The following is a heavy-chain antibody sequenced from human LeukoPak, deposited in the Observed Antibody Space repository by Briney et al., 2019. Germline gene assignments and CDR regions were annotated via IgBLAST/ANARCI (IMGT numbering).Heavy chain of an antibody. V-gene: IGHV3-30*04. D-gene: IGHD6-6*01. CDR3: ASACPRSCYNWSDP. CDR2: ISYDGSNK. J-gene: IGHJ5*02. Sequence: GRSLRLSCAASGFTFSSYAMHWVRQAPGKGLEWVAVISYDGSNKYYADSVKGRFTISRDNSKNTLYLQMNSLRAEDTAVYYCASACPRSCYNWSDPWGQGTLVTVSS. CDR1: GFTFSSYA.